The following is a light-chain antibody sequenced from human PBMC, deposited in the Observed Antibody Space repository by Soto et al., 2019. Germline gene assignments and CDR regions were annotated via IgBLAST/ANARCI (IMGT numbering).Light chain of an antibody. Sequence: EIVLTQSPGTLSLSPGESATLSCRATQSVSATYLAWYQQKPGQAPGLLIYAASSRATDIPDRFSGSGSGTDFTLAISRLEPEDFAVYWCQHYGTSTRTFGQGTKVEIK. V-gene: IGKV3-20*01. J-gene: IGKJ1*01. CDR1: QSVSATY. CDR2: AAS. CDR3: QHYGTSTRT.